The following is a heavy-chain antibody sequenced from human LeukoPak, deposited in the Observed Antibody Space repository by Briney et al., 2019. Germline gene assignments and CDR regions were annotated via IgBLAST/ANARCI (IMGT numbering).Heavy chain of an antibody. CDR2: INHSGST. J-gene: IGHJ4*02. V-gene: IGHV4-34*01. D-gene: IGHD2-2*01. CDR3: ARGGGVVVVPAAIDY. CDR1: GVSFSGYY. Sequence: PSETLSLTCAVYGVSFSGYYWSGIRQPPGKGLKWIGEINHSGSTNYNPSLKSRVTISVDTSKNQFSLKLSSVTAADTAVYYCARGGGVVVVPAAIDYWGQGTLVTVSS.